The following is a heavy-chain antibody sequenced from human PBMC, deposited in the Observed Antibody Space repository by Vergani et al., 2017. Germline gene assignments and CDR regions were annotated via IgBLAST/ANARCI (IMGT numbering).Heavy chain of an antibody. D-gene: IGHD5-18*01. CDR2: IYYSGNT. V-gene: IGHV4-31*03. Sequence: QVQLQESGPGLVKPSQTLSLTCPVSGGSISSGCYYWSWIRQHPGKGLEWIGYIYYSGNTYFNPSLKNRVSMSADTSKNQVSLKVSSVTAADTAVYYCARASVETTMRRREYYYYMDVWGEGTTVTVSS. CDR1: GGSISSGCYY. CDR3: ARASVETTMRRREYYYYMDV. J-gene: IGHJ6*03.